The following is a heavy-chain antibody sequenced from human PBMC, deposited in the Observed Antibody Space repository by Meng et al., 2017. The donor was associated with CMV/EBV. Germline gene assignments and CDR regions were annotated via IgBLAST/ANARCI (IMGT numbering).Heavy chain of an antibody. J-gene: IGHJ6*02. CDR2: IRYDGSNK. CDR3: AKDSRLPYYYGMDV. V-gene: IGHV3-30*02. Sequence: GESLKISCAASGFTFSSYGMHWVRQAPGKGLEWVAFIRYDGSNKYYADSVKGRFTISRDNSKNTLCLQMNSLRAEDTAVYYCAKDSRLPYYYGMDVWGQGTTVTVSS. CDR1: GFTFSSYG.